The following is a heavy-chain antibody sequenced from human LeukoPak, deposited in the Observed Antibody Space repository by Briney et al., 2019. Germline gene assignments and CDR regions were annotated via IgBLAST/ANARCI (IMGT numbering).Heavy chain of an antibody. V-gene: IGHV3-23*01. CDR1: GFTFSSYA. CDR3: AKGRRVVPAAHDDAFDI. D-gene: IGHD2-2*01. CDR2: ISGSGGST. Sequence: GGSLRLSCAASGFTFSSYAMSWVRQAPGKGLEWVSAISGSGGSTYYADSVKGRFTNSRDNSKNTLYLQMNSPRAEDTAVYYCAKGRRVVPAAHDDAFDIWGQGTMVTVSS. J-gene: IGHJ3*02.